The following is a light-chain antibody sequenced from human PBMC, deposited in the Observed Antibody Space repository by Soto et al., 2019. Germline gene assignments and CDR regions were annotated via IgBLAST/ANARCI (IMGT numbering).Light chain of an antibody. J-gene: IGKJ5*01. V-gene: IGKV3D-20*02. Sequence: EIVFAQSPGTLPLSPGERATLSCRASQSVSSSFLAWFQQKPGQAPRLLIYGASSRATGIPDRFSGSGSGTDFTLTISRLEPEDFAVYYCQHRSDWPITFGQGARLEIK. CDR3: QHRSDWPIT. CDR2: GAS. CDR1: QSVSSSF.